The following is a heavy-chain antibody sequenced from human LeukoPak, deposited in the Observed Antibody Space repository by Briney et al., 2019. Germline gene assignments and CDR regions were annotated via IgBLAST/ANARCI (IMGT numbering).Heavy chain of an antibody. D-gene: IGHD5-24*01. V-gene: IGHV3-21*01. CDR3: ARGPLTGRWPDMGFDY. CDR1: GFTFSSYS. Sequence: PGGSLRLSCAASGFTFSSYSMNWVRQAPGKGLEWVSSISSSSSYIYYADSVKGRFTISRDNAKNSLYLQMNSLRAEDTAVYYCARGPLTGRWPDMGFDYWGQGTLVTVSS. CDR2: ISSSSSYI. J-gene: IGHJ4*02.